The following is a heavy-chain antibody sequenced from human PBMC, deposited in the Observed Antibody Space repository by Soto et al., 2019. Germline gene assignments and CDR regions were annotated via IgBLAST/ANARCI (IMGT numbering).Heavy chain of an antibody. CDR1: GGSISSYY. Sequence: SETLSLTCTVSGGSISSYYWSWIRQPPGKGLEWIGYIYYSGSTNYNPSLKSRVTISVDTSKNQFSLKLSSVTAADTAVYYCARVVVAATGCHYYCMDVWGQGTTVTVSS. CDR3: ARVVVAATGCHYYCMDV. CDR2: IYYSGST. J-gene: IGHJ6*02. V-gene: IGHV4-59*01. D-gene: IGHD2-15*01.